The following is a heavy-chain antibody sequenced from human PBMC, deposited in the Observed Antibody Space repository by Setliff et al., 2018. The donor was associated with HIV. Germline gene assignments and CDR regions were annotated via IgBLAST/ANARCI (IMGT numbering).Heavy chain of an antibody. V-gene: IGHV4-38-2*01. CDR2: AYQSGRT. D-gene: IGHD3-16*01. CDR1: GYSITSGYS. Sequence: PSETLSLTCAVSGYSITSGYSWGWIRQSPGKGLEWIGNAYQSGRTYYNPSLKSRVAMSIDTSKNQFSLRLNSVTAADTAMYYCVHSLLGAPMVDYWGQGTLVTVSS. CDR3: VHSLLGAPMVDY. J-gene: IGHJ4*02.